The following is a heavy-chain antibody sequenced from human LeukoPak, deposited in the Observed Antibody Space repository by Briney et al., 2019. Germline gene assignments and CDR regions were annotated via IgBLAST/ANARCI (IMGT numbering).Heavy chain of an antibody. CDR3: ARSRGGARIAVAHRWFDP. J-gene: IGHJ5*02. CDR1: GGSISSSSYY. Sequence: SETLSLTCTVSGGSISSSSYYWGWIRQPPGKGLEWIGSIYYSGSTYYNPSLKSRVTISVDTSKNQFSLKLSSVTAADTAVYYCARSRGGARIAVAHRWFDPWGQGTLVTVSS. D-gene: IGHD6-19*01. CDR2: IYYSGST. V-gene: IGHV4-39*07.